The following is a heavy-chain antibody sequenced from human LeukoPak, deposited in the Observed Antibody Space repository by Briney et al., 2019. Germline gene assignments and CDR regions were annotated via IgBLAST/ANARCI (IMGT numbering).Heavy chain of an antibody. CDR1: GFTFSSYS. V-gene: IGHV3-21*01. J-gene: IGHJ4*02. CDR3: IRDLFDDYSLDY. D-gene: IGHD3-16*01. CDR2: INSDSSLM. Sequence: GGSLRLSCAASGFTFSSYSMNWVRQAPGKGLEWVSSINSDSSLMYYAESVKGRFTISRDNARNSLYLQMSSLRVEDTAVYYCIRDLFDDYSLDYWGQGALVTVSS.